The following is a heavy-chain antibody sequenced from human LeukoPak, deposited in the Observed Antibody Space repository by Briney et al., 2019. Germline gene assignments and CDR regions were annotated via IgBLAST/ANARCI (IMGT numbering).Heavy chain of an antibody. CDR3: VRDRNYFDY. V-gene: IGHV3-7*04. Sequence: GGSLRLSCAASGFTLSSYWMSWVRQAPGKWLEWVANIKQDGSEKYYVDSVKGRFTISRDNAKNSLYLQMNSLRAEDTDVYYCVRDRNYFDYRGQGTLVTVSS. CDR1: GFTLSSYW. D-gene: IGHD1-14*01. J-gene: IGHJ4*02. CDR2: IKQDGSEK.